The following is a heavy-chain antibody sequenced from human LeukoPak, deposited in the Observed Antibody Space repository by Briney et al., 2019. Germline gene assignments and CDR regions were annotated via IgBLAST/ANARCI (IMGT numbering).Heavy chain of an antibody. CDR3: ARGAPGLHYRSIDY. CDR2: ISSSSTTI. D-gene: IGHD4-11*01. J-gene: IGHJ4*02. V-gene: IGHV3-48*01. Sequence: GGSLRLSCAASGFTFSGYSMSWVRQAPGKGLEWVSYISSSSTTIYYADSVKGRFTISRDNAKNSLYLQMNSLRAEDTAVYYCARGAPGLHYRSIDYWGQGTLVTASS. CDR1: GFTFSGYS.